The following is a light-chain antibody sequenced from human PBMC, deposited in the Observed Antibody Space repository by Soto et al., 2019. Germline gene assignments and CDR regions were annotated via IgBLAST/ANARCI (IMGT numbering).Light chain of an antibody. J-gene: IGKJ1*01. Sequence: IVLTQSPGTLSLSPGERATLSCRASQSVSSSYLAWFQQKPGQAPRVLIYGASSRATGIPDRFSGSGSGTDFTLTIRRLEPEDFAMYYCQQYGSSPGTFGQGTKVDIK. CDR1: QSVSSSY. V-gene: IGKV3-20*01. CDR3: QQYGSSPGT. CDR2: GAS.